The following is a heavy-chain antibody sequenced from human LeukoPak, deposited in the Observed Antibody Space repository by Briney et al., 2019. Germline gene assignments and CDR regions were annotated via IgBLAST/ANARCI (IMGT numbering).Heavy chain of an antibody. J-gene: IGHJ4*02. V-gene: IGHV4-59*01. CDR2: IYYSGST. Sequence: PSETLSLTCTVSGSSISSYYWSWIRQPPGKGLEWIGYIYYSGSTNYNPSLKSRVTISVDTSKNQFSLKLSSVTAADTAVYYCARIHSSSSDYWGQGTLVTVSS. D-gene: IGHD6-6*01. CDR1: GSSISSYY. CDR3: ARIHSSSSDY.